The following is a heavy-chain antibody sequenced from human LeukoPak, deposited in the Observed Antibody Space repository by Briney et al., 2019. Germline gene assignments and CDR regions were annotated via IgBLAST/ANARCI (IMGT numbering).Heavy chain of an antibody. CDR3: AKGRVTTKSLYFDY. CDR1: GFTFSSYG. J-gene: IGHJ4*02. CDR2: IRYDGSNK. V-gene: IGHV3-30*02. Sequence: QSGGSLRLSCAASGFTFSSYGMHWVRQAPGKGLEWVAFIRYDGSNKYYADSVKGRFTISRDNSKNTLYLQMNSLRAEDTAVYYCAKGRVTTKSLYFDYWGQGTLVTVSS. D-gene: IGHD4-17*01.